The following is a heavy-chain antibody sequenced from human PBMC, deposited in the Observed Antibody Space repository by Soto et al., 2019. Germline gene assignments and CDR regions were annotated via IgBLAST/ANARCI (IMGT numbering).Heavy chain of an antibody. D-gene: IGHD6-13*01. Sequence: PGGSLRLSCAASGFTIGSLWMHWVRQVPGKGLAWVSRINSDGSSIAYADSVKGRFTISRDNAKNTLYLQMNSLRAEDTAMYYCARAIAPNTLPPSSLMDVWGQGTTVTVYS. J-gene: IGHJ6*02. V-gene: IGHV3-74*01. CDR2: INSDGSSI. CDR1: GFTIGSLW. CDR3: ARAIAPNTLPPSSLMDV.